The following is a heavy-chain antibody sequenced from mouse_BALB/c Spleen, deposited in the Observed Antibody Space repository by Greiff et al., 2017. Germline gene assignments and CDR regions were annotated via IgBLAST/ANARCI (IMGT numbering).Heavy chain of an antibody. D-gene: IGHD2-2*01. Sequence: EVQRLESGPGLVKPSQSLSLSCTVTGYSITSDYAWYWIRQFPGNKLEWMGYISYSGSTSYKPSLKSRISITRDTSKNQFFLQLNSVTTEDTATYYCATPHYGYDDYYAMDYWGQGTSVTVSS. CDR2: ISYSGST. CDR3: ATPHYGYDDYYAMDY. CDR1: GYSITSDYA. J-gene: IGHJ4*01. V-gene: IGHV3-2*02.